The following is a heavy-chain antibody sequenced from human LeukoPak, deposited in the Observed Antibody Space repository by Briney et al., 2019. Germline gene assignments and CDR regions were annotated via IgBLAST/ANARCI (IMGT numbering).Heavy chain of an antibody. Sequence: GGALRLSCGASGFTFYTYAMSWVRPAPLGRLPWVSGISDSGGNTYYADSVRGRFTISRDNSKNTLYLQMNSLRAEDTAVYYCARHRSSWLIDYWGRGTLVTVSS. D-gene: IGHD6-6*01. J-gene: IGHJ4*02. V-gene: IGHV3-23*01. CDR3: ARHRSSWLIDY. CDR2: ISDSGGNT. CDR1: GFTFYTYA.